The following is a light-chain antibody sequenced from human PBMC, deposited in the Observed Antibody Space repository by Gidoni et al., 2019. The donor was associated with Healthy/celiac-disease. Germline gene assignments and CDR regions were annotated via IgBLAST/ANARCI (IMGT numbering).Light chain of an antibody. Sequence: QSALTQPASASGSPGKSITISCTGTSRDVGGYNYVSWSQQHPGKAPKLMIYDVSNRPSGVSNRFSGSTSGNTASLTISGLQAEDEADYYCSSYTSSSTFVFGTGTKVTVL. J-gene: IGLJ1*01. CDR1: SRDVGGYNY. V-gene: IGLV2-14*01. CDR3: SSYTSSSTFV. CDR2: DVS.